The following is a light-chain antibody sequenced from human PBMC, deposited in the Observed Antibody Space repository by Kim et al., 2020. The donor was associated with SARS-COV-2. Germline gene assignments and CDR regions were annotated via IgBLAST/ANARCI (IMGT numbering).Light chain of an antibody. CDR1: SSDGGSYNL. V-gene: IGLV2-23*02. CDR3: CSYASSYV. CDR2: VVS. Sequence: SPGQSITIACTGTSSDGGSYNLVSWYQQHPGKAPKLMIYVVSKRPSGVSNRFSGSKSGNTATLTISGLQAEDDADYYCCSYASSYVFGTGTKVTVL. J-gene: IGLJ1*01.